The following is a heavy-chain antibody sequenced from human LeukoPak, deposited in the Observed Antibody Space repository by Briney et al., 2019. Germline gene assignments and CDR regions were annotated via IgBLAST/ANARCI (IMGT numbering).Heavy chain of an antibody. Sequence: PSETLSLTCTVSGGSIGSYYWSWIRQPPGKGLEWIGYIYYSGSTNYNPSLKSRVTISVDTSKNQFSLKLSSVTAADTAVYYCARVYYDFWSGYSLIAFDIWGQGTMVTVSS. CDR3: ARVYYDFWSGYSLIAFDI. D-gene: IGHD3-3*01. J-gene: IGHJ3*02. V-gene: IGHV4-59*01. CDR2: IYYSGST. CDR1: GGSIGSYY.